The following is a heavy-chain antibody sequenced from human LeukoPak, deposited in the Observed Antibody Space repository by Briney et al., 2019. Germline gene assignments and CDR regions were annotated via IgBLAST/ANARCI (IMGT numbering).Heavy chain of an antibody. V-gene: IGHV1-69*06. J-gene: IGHJ6*03. CDR1: GGTFNNCG. Sequence: AASVKVSCKASGGTFNNCGISWVRQAPGQGLEWMGRIIPIFGTSNYAQKFQGRVTITADKSTGTAYMEVSSLRSEDTAMYYCARVVPVAMTEYYHYYMDVWGKGTTVTVSS. CDR3: ARVVPVAMTEYYHYYMDV. D-gene: IGHD2-2*01. CDR2: IIPIFGTS.